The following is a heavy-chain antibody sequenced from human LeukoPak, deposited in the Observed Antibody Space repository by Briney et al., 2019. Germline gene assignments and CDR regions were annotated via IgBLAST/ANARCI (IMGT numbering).Heavy chain of an antibody. CDR3: TTVDTAMVYYYYYYYMDV. J-gene: IGHJ6*03. CDR2: IKSKTDSGTT. D-gene: IGHD5-18*01. CDR1: GFTFSNAW. V-gene: IGHV3-15*01. Sequence: GGSLRLYCAASGFTFSNAWMSWVRQAPVMVLDWVGRIKSKTDSGTTDYAAPVKGRFTISRDDSKNTLYLQMNSLKTEDTAVYYCTTVDTAMVYYYYYYYMDVWGKGTTVTVSS.